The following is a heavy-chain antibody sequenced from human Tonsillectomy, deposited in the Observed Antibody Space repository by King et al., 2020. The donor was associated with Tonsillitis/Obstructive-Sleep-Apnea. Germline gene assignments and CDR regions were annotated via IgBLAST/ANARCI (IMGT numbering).Heavy chain of an antibody. V-gene: IGHV3-9*01. CDR2: ISWNSGSL. Sequence: VQLVESGGGLVQPGRSLRLSCAASGFTFDDYAMHWVRQAPGKGLEWVSGISWNSGSLGYADSVKGRFTISRDNAKNSLYLQMNNLRAEDTALYYCAKDSGIAVAGTRGFDYWGQGTLVTVSS. D-gene: IGHD6-19*01. CDR3: AKDSGIAVAGTRGFDY. CDR1: GFTFDDYA. J-gene: IGHJ4*02.